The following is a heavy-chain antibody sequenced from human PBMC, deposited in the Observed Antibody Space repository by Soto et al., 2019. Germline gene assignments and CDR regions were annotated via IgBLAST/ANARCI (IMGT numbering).Heavy chain of an antibody. D-gene: IGHD2-21*02. Sequence: QVQLVESGGGVVQPERSLGLSCEVSGFPFSPYTMHWVRQGPGKGLEWVAVISYDGSNKYYAASVKGRFTISRDNSKNTLYLQMNSLRPEDTSVYYCARGGGFCGGDCYKGGVDYWGQGTLVTVSS. J-gene: IGHJ4*02. CDR3: ARGGGFCGGDCYKGGVDY. CDR2: ISYDGSNK. CDR1: GFPFSPYT. V-gene: IGHV3-30-3*01.